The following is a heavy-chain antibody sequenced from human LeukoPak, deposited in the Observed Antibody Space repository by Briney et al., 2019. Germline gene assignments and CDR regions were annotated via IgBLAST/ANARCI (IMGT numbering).Heavy chain of an antibody. CDR3: ARHEVVAATYYFDY. CDR1: EDSFTSYW. D-gene: IGHD2-15*01. CDR2: IYPGDSDT. V-gene: IGHV5-51*01. J-gene: IGHJ4*02. Sequence: GESLKISCKGSEDSFTSYWIGWVRQMPGKGLEWMGIIYPGDSDTRYSPSFQGQVTISADKSISTAYLQWSSLKASDTAMYYCARHEVVAATYYFDYWGQGTLVTVSS.